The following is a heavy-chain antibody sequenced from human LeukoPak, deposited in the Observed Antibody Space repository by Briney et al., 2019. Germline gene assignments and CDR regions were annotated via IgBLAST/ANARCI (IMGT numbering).Heavy chain of an antibody. Sequence: SETLSLTCAVYGGSFSGYYWSWIRQPPGKGLEWIGEINHSGSTNYNPSLKSRVTISVDTSKNQFSLKLSSVTAADTAVYYCARGSSWYPEPFDYWGQGTLVTVSS. CDR2: INHSGST. CDR1: GGSFSGYY. V-gene: IGHV4-34*01. CDR3: ARGSSWYPEPFDY. D-gene: IGHD6-13*01. J-gene: IGHJ4*02.